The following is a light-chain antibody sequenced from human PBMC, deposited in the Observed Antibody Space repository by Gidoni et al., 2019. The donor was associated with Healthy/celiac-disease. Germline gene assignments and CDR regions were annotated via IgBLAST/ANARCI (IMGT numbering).Light chain of an antibody. CDR1: RSVSSN. CDR3: QQYNNWPPWT. CDR2: GAS. Sequence: ELVIPQPPAPLSVSPGERAPLSCRASRSVSSNLAWYQQKPGQAPRLLIYGASTRATGIPARFSGSGSGTEFTLTISSLQSEDFAVYYCQQYNNWPPWTFGQGTKVEIK. J-gene: IGKJ1*01. V-gene: IGKV3-15*01.